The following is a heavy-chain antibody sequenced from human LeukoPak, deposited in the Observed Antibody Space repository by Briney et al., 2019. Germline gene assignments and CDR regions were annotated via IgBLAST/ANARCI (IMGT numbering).Heavy chain of an antibody. Sequence: GGSLRLSCAASGFTFSSYAMSWVRQAPGKGLEWVSAISGSGGSTYYADSEKGRFTISRDNSKNTLYLQMNSLRAEDTAIYYCAKDFSSGPGYFDYWGQGTLVTVSS. D-gene: IGHD6-19*01. CDR1: GFTFSSYA. CDR2: ISGSGGST. J-gene: IGHJ4*02. CDR3: AKDFSSGPGYFDY. V-gene: IGHV3-23*01.